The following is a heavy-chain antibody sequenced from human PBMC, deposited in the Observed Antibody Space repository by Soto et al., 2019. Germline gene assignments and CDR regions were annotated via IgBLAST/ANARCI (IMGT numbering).Heavy chain of an antibody. CDR1: GFSLIPDGMC. CDR3: ARIDSSSAYYFDY. D-gene: IGHD6-6*01. V-gene: IGHV2-70*11. J-gene: IGHJ4*02. Sequence: SRPTLLNPTDTHTLTCTFSGFSLIPDGMCLSLIRQPPGKALEWLARIDCDDDKYYSTSLKTRLTISKDTSKNQVVLTMTNMDPVDTATYYCARIDSSSAYYFDYWGQGTLVTVSS. CDR2: IDCDDDK.